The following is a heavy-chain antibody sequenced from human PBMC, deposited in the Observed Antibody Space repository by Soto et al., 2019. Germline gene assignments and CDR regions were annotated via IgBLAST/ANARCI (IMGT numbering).Heavy chain of an antibody. J-gene: IGHJ4*02. V-gene: IGHV3-33*01. CDR1: GFTFSSYG. Sequence: GGSLRLSCSASGFTFSSYGMHWVRQAPGKGLEWVAVIWYDGSNKYYADSVKGRFTISRDNSKNTLYLQMNSLRAEDTAVYYCARAPRYDSSGYTGDWGQRTLPTV. CDR2: IWYDGSNK. D-gene: IGHD3-22*01. CDR3: ARAPRYDSSGYTGD.